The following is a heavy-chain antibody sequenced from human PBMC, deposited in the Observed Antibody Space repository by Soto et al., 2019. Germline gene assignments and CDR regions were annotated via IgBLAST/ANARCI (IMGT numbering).Heavy chain of an antibody. V-gene: IGHV1-46*01. CDR1: GYAFTNYY. D-gene: IGHD5-18*01. CDR3: ARKGYAYRKSGMDV. CDR2: INPIDAST. Sequence: QAHLEQSGTEVKNPGASVKVSCKASGYAFTNYYMHWVRQTPGQGLEWVGVINPIDASTRYTQKFQDRVTLTTDTSTSTVYLELSSLKSDDSAVSSCARKGYAYRKSGMDVWGQGTTVIVSS. J-gene: IGHJ6*02.